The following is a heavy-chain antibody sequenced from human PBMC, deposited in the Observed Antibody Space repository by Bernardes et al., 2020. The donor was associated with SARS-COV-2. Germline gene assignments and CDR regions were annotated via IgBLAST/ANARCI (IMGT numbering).Heavy chain of an antibody. CDR2: IGVDGRKK. V-gene: IGHV3-33*01. Sequence: GGSLRLSCEASGFNFRTSGMHWVRQAPGKGLEWVAGIGVDGRKKKVAESVEGRFTISRDNSRNTVYLQINSLRAEDTVVYYCAREGENMVRGVYFDDWGLGTRVTVSS. CDR1: GFNFRTSG. D-gene: IGHD3-10*01. J-gene: IGHJ4*02. CDR3: AREGENMVRGVYFDD.